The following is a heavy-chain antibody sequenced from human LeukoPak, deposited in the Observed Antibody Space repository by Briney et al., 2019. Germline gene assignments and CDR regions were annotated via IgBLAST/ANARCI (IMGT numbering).Heavy chain of an antibody. D-gene: IGHD3-22*01. Sequence: SSVTVSCKASGGTFSGYAISWVRQAPGQGLEWMGGIIPIFCTENYAHHFQGRVTITTDESTSTAYMEASSSGSDDAAVYYCARDQGHYYDSSGYHTFDYRGQGTLVTVSS. CDR3: ARDQGHYYDSSGYHTFDY. J-gene: IGHJ4*02. CDR1: GGTFSGYA. CDR2: IIPIFCTE. V-gene: IGHV1-69*05.